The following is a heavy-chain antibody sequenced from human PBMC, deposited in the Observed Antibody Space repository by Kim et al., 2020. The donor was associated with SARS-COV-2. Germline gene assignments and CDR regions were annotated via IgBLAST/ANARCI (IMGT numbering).Heavy chain of an antibody. CDR3: ARVGVRYFDLDY. CDR1: GGSFSGYY. D-gene: IGHD3-9*01. Sequence: SETLSLTCAVYGGSFSGYYWSWIRQPPGKGLEWIGEINHSGSTNYNPSLKSRVTISVDTSKNQFSLKLSSVTAADTAVYYCARVGVRYFDLDYWGQGTLV. J-gene: IGHJ4*02. CDR2: INHSGST. V-gene: IGHV4-34*01.